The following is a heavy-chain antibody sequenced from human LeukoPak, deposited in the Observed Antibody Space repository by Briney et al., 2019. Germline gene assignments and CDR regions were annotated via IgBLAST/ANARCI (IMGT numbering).Heavy chain of an antibody. J-gene: IGHJ4*02. V-gene: IGHV3-74*01. CDR2: INGDETST. D-gene: IGHD3-3*01. CDR1: GFIFRRYW. Sequence: GGSLRLSCAASGFIFRRYWMYWVRQAPGKGLVWVSHINGDETSTNYADFVKGRFTISRDNAKNTLYLQMNSLSAEDTAVYYCARDFWSGYYTEDWGQGALVIVSS. CDR3: ARDFWSGYYTED.